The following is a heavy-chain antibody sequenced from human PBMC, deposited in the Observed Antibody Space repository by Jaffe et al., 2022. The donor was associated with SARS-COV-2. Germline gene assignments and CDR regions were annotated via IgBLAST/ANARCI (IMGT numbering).Heavy chain of an antibody. V-gene: IGHV1-69*08. CDR3: ARDQGEGFGELSDGY. CDR1: GGTFSSYT. CDR2: IIPILGIA. Sequence: QVQLVQSGAEVKKPGSSVKVSCKASGGTFSSYTISWVRQAPGQGLEWMGRIIPILGIANYAQKFQGRVTITADKSTSTAYMELSSLRSEDTAVYYCARDQGEGFGELSDGYWGQGTLVTVSS. D-gene: IGHD3-10*01. J-gene: IGHJ4*02.